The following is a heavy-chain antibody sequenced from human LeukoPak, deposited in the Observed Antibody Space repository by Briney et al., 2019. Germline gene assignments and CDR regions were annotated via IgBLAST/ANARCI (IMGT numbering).Heavy chain of an antibody. CDR3: AKDLSGHWCIDY. V-gene: IGHV3-30*14. CDR1: GFTFSSYA. J-gene: IGHJ4*02. Sequence: PGGSLRLSCAVSGFTFSSYAMHWVRQAPGKGLEWVAIISDDGERKFYADSVRGRITISRDKSKNTLFLQMNSLRADDTAVYFCAKDLSGHWCIDYWGQGTLVTVSS. D-gene: IGHD4/OR15-4a*01. CDR2: ISDDGERK.